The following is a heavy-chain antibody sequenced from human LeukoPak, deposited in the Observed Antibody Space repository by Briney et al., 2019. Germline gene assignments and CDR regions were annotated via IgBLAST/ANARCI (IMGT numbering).Heavy chain of an antibody. Sequence: ASVKVSCKASGYTFTSYGISWVRQAPGQGLEWMGWISAYNGNTNYAQKFQGRVTMTRDMSTSTVYMELSSLRSEDTAVYYCARESLDPWGQGTLVTVSS. CDR1: GYTFTSYG. CDR3: ARESLDP. V-gene: IGHV1-18*01. CDR2: ISAYNGNT. J-gene: IGHJ5*02.